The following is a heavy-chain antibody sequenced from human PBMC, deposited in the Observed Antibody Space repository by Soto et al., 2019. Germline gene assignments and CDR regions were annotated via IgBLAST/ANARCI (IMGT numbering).Heavy chain of an antibody. J-gene: IGHJ4*02. D-gene: IGHD2-8*01. Sequence: QVQLVQSGAEVKKPGASVKVSCRASGYQFSNYGINWVRQAPGQGPEWMGWINDYNGNTNYAQKFQGRVTMTTHTSTSTAYMELRSLRSDDTAVYYCARDPYGYCTNGVCYMDYWGQGTLVTVSS. CDR1: GYQFSNYG. V-gene: IGHV1-18*01. CDR2: INDYNGNT. CDR3: ARDPYGYCTNGVCYMDY.